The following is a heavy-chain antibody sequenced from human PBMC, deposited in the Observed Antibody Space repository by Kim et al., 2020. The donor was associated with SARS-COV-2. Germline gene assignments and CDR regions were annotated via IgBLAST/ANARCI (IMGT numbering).Heavy chain of an antibody. D-gene: IGHD6-6*01. CDR2: IGNSGSTT. CDR1: GFTFSNYA. CDR3: AREGRQLSY. Sequence: GESLRLSCAASGFTFSNYAMSWVRQAPGKGLEWVSTIGNSGSTTYYADSVKGRFTFSRDNSKNTIYLQMNSLGAEDTAVYFCAREGRQLSYWGQGTLVTVSS. J-gene: IGHJ4*02. V-gene: IGHV3-23*01.